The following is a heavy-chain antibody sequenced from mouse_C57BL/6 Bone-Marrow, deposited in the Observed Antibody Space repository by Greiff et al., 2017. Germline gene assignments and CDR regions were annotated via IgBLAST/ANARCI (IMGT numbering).Heavy chain of an antibody. D-gene: IGHD1-1*01. CDR2: IYPGRGNT. CDR1: GYTFTDYY. Sequence: VQLQQSGAELVRPGASVKLSCKASGYTFTDYYINWVKQRPGQGLEWIARIYPGRGNTYYNEKFKGKATLTAEKSSSTAYMQLSSLTSEDSAVYFGARASTVVDTRAMDYWGQGTSVTVSS. J-gene: IGHJ4*01. CDR3: ARASTVVDTRAMDY. V-gene: IGHV1-76*01.